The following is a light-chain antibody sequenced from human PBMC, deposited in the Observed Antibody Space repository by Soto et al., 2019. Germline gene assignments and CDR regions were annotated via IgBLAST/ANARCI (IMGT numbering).Light chain of an antibody. J-gene: IGLJ1*01. CDR3: QAWDSSTGV. Sequence: SYELTQPPSLSVSPGQTASITCSGDKLGDKYASWYQQKPGQSPVLVIYQDSKRPSGIPERFSGSNSGNTATLTISGTQAMDEADYYCQAWDSSTGVFGTGTKVTVL. V-gene: IGLV3-1*01. CDR1: KLGDKY. CDR2: QDS.